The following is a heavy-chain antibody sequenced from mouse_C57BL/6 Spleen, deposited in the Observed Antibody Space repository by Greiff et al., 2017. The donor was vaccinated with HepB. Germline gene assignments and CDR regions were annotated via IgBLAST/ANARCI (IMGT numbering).Heavy chain of an antibody. J-gene: IGHJ4*01. Sequence: QVQLKQPGAELVMPGASVKLSCKASGYTFTSYWMHWVKQRPGQGLEWIGEIDPSDSYTNYNQKFKGKSTLTVDKSSSTAYMQLSSLTSEDSAVYYCARRLRGVYYAMDYWGQGTSVTVSS. V-gene: IGHV1-69*01. D-gene: IGHD2-12*01. CDR2: IDPSDSYT. CDR3: ARRLRGVYYAMDY. CDR1: GYTFTSYW.